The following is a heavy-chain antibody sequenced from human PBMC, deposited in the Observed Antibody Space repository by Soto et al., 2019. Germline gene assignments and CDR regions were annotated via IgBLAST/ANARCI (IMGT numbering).Heavy chain of an antibody. D-gene: IGHD6-6*01. CDR2: INSDGSNT. CDR1: GFTFSSYW. CDR3: TRSGSSPYYYGMDV. J-gene: IGHJ6*02. V-gene: IGHV3-74*01. Sequence: EVQLVESGGDLVQPGGSLRLSCAASGFTFSSYWMHWVRQAPGKGLVWVSRINSDGSNTNYADSVKGRFTISRDNAKNTLYLQMNSLRAEDTAVYYCTRSGSSPYYYGMDVWGQGTTVTVSS.